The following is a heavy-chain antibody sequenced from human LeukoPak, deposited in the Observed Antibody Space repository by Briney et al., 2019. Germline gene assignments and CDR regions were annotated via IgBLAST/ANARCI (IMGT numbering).Heavy chain of an antibody. CDR1: GFTVSSNY. V-gene: IGHV3-53*01. J-gene: IGHJ4*02. CDR2: IYSGGST. Sequence: GGSLSLSCAASGFTVSSNYMSWVRQAPGKGLEWVSVIYSGGSTYYADSVKGRLTISRDNSKNTLYLQMNSLRAEDTAVYYCARGVGVTTFDYWGQGTLVTVSS. D-gene: IGHD1-26*01. CDR3: ARGVGVTTFDY.